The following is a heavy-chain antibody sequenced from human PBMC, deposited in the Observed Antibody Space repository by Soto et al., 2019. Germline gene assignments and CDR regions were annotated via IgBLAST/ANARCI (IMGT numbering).Heavy chain of an antibody. J-gene: IGHJ5*02. Sequence: QVTVKESGPVLVKPTETLTLTCTVSGFSLSNAGLGVSWIRQPPGQALEWLAHIFSNDEKSYSTSLKSRLTISKDTSKSQVVLTMTHMDPVDTATYYCASTYSTSWYWFDPWGQGTLVTVSS. V-gene: IGHV2-26*04. CDR1: GFSLSNAGLG. CDR3: ASTYSTSWYWFDP. D-gene: IGHD6-13*01. CDR2: IFSNDEK.